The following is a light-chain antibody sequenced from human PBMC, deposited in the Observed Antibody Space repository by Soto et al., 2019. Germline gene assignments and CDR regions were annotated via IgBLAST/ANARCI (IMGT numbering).Light chain of an antibody. CDR2: GTS. Sequence: EIVLTQSPGTLSLSPGERATLSCRASQSVSSSYLAWYQRKPGQAPRLLVYGTSSRATGIPDRFSGSGSGTDFTLTISRLEPEDFAAYYCQQYGSSPLTFGGGTKVEIK. CDR1: QSVSSSY. V-gene: IGKV3-20*01. J-gene: IGKJ4*01. CDR3: QQYGSSPLT.